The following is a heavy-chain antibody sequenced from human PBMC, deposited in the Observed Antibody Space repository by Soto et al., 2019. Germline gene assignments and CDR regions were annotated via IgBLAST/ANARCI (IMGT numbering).Heavy chain of an antibody. CDR1: GYTFTSYG. J-gene: IGHJ4*02. V-gene: IGHV1-18*01. CDR2: ISAYNGNT. CDR3: SSDDPPTHY. Sequence: QVQLVQSGAEVKKPGASVKVSCKASGYTFTSYGISWVRQAPGQGLEWMGWISAYNGNTQYVQKLQGRVTTTPDTSTSTASMELRSLRSDDTAVYYCSSDDPPTHYWGQGTLVTVSS. D-gene: IGHD2-15*01.